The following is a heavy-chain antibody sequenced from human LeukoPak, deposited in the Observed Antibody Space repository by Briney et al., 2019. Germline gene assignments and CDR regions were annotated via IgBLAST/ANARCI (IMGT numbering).Heavy chain of an antibody. Sequence: GGSLRLSCTASGFPFYSYWMTWVRQTPGKGLEWVANIRHDGSTKYYVDSVKDRFTISRDNAMNSLYLQMDSLRVEDTAIYYCARSVPYGTTWYGRSDCWGQGTQVTVSS. CDR1: GFPFYSYW. V-gene: IGHV3-7*03. D-gene: IGHD6-13*01. J-gene: IGHJ4*02. CDR2: IRHDGSTK. CDR3: ARSVPYGTTWYGRSDC.